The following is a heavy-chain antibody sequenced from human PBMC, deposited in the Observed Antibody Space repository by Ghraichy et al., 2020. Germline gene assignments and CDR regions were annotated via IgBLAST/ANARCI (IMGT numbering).Heavy chain of an antibody. V-gene: IGHV4-4*07. J-gene: IGHJ3*02. CDR3: ARDLCSGGSACAFDI. Sequence: SETLSLTCTVSGGSISSYYWSWIRQPAGKGLEWIGRIYTSGSTNYNPSLKSRVTMSVDTSKNQFSLKLSSVTAADTAVYYCARDLCSGGSACAFDIWGQGTMVTVSS. CDR1: GGSISSYY. CDR2: IYTSGST. D-gene: IGHD2-15*01.